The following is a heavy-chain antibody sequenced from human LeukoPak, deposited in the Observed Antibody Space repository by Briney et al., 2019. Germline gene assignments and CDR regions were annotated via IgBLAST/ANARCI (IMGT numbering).Heavy chain of an antibody. CDR2: IYYSGST. V-gene: IGHV4-39*01. CDR1: GGSISSSSYY. CDR3: ARRNIKGYYYYYMDV. D-gene: IGHD4-11*01. Sequence: SETLSLTCTVSGGSISSSSYYWGWIRQPPGKGLEWIGSIYYSGSTYYNPSLKSRVTISVDTSKNQFSLKLSSVTAADTAVYYCARRNIKGYYYYYMDVWGKGITVTVSS. J-gene: IGHJ6*03.